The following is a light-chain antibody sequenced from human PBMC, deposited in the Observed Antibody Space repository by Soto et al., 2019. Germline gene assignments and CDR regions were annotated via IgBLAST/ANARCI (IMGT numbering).Light chain of an antibody. CDR3: QQPISFPIT. Sequence: IPMTQSPSSLSPSLGDRGTNTCPASRDLSGWLAWYQQKPGKDPKLLISAASSLQSGVPSRFSGSGSGTDFTLTIRSLQTEDFATYYCQQPISFPITFGQGTRLEIK. V-gene: IGKV1-12*01. J-gene: IGKJ5*01. CDR2: AAS. CDR1: RDLSGW.